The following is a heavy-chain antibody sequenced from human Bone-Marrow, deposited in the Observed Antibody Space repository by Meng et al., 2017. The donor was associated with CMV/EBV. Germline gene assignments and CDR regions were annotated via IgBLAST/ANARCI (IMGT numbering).Heavy chain of an antibody. CDR2: INHSGST. J-gene: IGHJ3*02. CDR3: ARVPAGIDAFDI. V-gene: IGHV4-34*01. CDR1: GGSFSGYY. D-gene: IGHD6-19*01. Sequence: SETLSLTCAVYGGSFSGYYWSWIRQPPGKGLEWIGEINHSGSTNYNPSLKSRVTISVDTSKNQFSLKLSSVTAADTAVYYCARVPAGIDAFDIWGQGTMVTVSS.